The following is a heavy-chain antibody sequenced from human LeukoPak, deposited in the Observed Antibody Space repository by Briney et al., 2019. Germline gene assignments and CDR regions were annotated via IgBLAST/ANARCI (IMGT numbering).Heavy chain of an antibody. CDR2: IYPGDSDT. V-gene: IGHV5-51*01. J-gene: IGHJ4*02. CDR1: GSSFTSNW. D-gene: IGHD3-22*01. Sequence: GASLQISCKGSGSSFTSNWIGWVRQLPGKGLEWMGIIYPGDSDTRYSPSFQGQVTISADKSISTAYLQWSSLKASDTAMYYCARIAPYYYDSSGYLDYWGQGTLVTVSS. CDR3: ARIAPYYYDSSGYLDY.